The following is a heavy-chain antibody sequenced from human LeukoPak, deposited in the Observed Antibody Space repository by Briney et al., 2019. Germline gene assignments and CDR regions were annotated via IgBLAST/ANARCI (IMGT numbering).Heavy chain of an antibody. V-gene: IGHV4-59*08. D-gene: IGHD6-13*01. CDR1: GGSISSYY. CDR3: ARHEGGYSSSWYVVHAFDI. Sequence: PSETLSLTCTVSGGSISSYYWSWIRQPPGKGLEWIGYIYHSGSTYYNPSLKSRVTISVDRSKNQFSLKLSSVTAADTAVYYCARHEGGYSSSWYVVHAFDIWGQGTMVTVSS. J-gene: IGHJ3*02. CDR2: IYHSGST.